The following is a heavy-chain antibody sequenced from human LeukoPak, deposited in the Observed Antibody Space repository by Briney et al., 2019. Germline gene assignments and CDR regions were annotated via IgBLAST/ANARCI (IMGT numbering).Heavy chain of an antibody. J-gene: IGHJ5*02. D-gene: IGHD6-13*01. V-gene: IGHV1-2*02. CDR3: ARDRIAAAGTKEFYP. Sequence: ASVTVCFTASGYTFTCYYLHWVRHAPGQGLELMGWIKPNSGGPNNAQKFQGRVTMTRDTSISTAYMELSRLRSDDTAVYFCARDRIAAAGTKEFYPWGQGTLVTVSS. CDR2: IKPNSGGP. CDR1: GYTFTCYY.